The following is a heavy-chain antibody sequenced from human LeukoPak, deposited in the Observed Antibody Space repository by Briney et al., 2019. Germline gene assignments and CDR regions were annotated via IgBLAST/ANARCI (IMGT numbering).Heavy chain of an antibody. CDR3: ARYYGSGFDY. J-gene: IGHJ4*02. V-gene: IGHV5-51*01. D-gene: IGHD3-10*01. CDR2: FYPGDSDT. Sequence: GESLKISCKGFGYSFTSFWIGRVRQVPGKGLGWMGIFYPGDSDTRYSPSFQGQVTIPADKSISTAFLQWSSLKASDAARYYCARYYGSGFDYWGQGTLVTVSS. CDR1: GYSFTSFW.